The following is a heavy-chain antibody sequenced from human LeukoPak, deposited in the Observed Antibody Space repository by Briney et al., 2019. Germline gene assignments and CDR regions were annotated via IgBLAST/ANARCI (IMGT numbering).Heavy chain of an antibody. V-gene: IGHV1-2*02. CDR1: GYTFTDYP. CDR2: SDPYSGGT. CDR3: ARGRNWFDP. J-gene: IGHJ5*02. Sequence: ASVKVSCKASGYTFTDYPVHWVRQAPGQGLEWMGWSDPYSGGTNYAQKFQGRVTMTRDTSISTAYMELNSLSSDDTAVYYCARGRNWFDPWGQGTLVTVSS.